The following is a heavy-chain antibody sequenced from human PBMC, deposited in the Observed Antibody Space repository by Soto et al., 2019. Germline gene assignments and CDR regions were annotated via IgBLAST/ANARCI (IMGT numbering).Heavy chain of an antibody. CDR1: GGTFSSYT. CDR2: IIPILGIA. D-gene: IGHD4-17*01. V-gene: IGHV1-69*08. Sequence: QVQLVQSGAEVKKPGSSVKVSCKASGGTFSSYTISWVRQAPGQGLEWMGRIIPILGIANYAQKFQGRVTITAVKPTSTAYMELSRLRSEDMAVYYWARDGPTVTDHANWFDPWGQGTLVTVSS. J-gene: IGHJ5*02. CDR3: ARDGPTVTDHANWFDP.